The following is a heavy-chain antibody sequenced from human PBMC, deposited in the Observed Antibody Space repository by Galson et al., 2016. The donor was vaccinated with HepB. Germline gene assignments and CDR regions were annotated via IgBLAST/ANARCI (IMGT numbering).Heavy chain of an antibody. CDR3: AKGDYYDSSGLNY. Sequence: SLRLSCAASGFTVSSNFMSWVRQAPGKGLQWVSTIYSGGRTFYADSVKGRFTISRDNSKNTLYLQMNSLRAEDTAVYYCAKGDYYDSSGLNYWGRGTLVTVSS. J-gene: IGHJ4*02. D-gene: IGHD3-22*01. CDR2: IYSGGRT. CDR1: GFTVSSNF. V-gene: IGHV3-53*01.